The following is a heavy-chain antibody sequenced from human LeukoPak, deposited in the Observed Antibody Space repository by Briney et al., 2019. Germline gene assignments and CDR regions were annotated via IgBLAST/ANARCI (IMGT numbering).Heavy chain of an antibody. CDR2: ISSNGGST. Sequence: SGGSLRLSCAASGFTFSSYAMHWVRQAPGKGLEYVSAISSNGGSTYYANPVKGRFTISRDNSKNTLYLQMGSLRAEDMAVYYCARDTYYYDSSGYYQEYYFDYWGQGTLVTVSS. CDR3: ARDTYYYDSSGYYQEYYFDY. CDR1: GFTFSSYA. D-gene: IGHD3-22*01. J-gene: IGHJ4*02. V-gene: IGHV3-64*01.